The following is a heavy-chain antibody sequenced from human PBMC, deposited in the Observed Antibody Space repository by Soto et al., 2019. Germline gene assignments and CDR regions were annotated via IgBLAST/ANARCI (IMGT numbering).Heavy chain of an antibody. CDR3: ARIYYDSSGYYGPGGYGMDV. CDR1: GDSVSSNSAA. D-gene: IGHD3-22*01. CDR2: TYYRSKWYN. Sequence: QVQLQQSGPGLVKPSQTLSLTCAISGDSVSSNSAAWNWIRQSPSRGLEWLGRTYYRSKWYNDYAVSVKSRITINPDTSKNQFSLHLNSVTPEDTAVYYCARIYYDSSGYYGPGGYGMDVWGQGTTVTVSS. J-gene: IGHJ6*02. V-gene: IGHV6-1*01.